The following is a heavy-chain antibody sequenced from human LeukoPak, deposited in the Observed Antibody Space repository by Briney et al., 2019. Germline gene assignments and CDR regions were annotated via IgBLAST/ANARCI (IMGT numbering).Heavy chain of an antibody. CDR3: ASGAGGWLQFDY. Sequence: SETLSLTCTVSGGSISSYYWSWIRQPAGRGLGWIGRIYTNGSTNYNPSLKSRVTMSVDTSKNQFSLKLSSVTAADTAVYYCASGAGGWLQFDYWGQGTLVTVPS. CDR1: GGSISSYY. D-gene: IGHD5-24*01. V-gene: IGHV4-4*07. J-gene: IGHJ4*02. CDR2: IYTNGST.